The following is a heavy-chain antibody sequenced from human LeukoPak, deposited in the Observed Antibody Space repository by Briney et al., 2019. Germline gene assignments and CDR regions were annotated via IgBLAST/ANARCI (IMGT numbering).Heavy chain of an antibody. CDR2: IKQDGSEK. D-gene: IGHD2-15*01. Sequence: GGSLRFSCAASGFTFSSYWMSWVRQAPGKGLEGVANIKQDGSEKYYVDSVKGRFTISRDNAKNSLYLQMNSLRAEDTAVYYCARDSYRIPLDYWGQGTLVTVSS. CDR1: GFTFSSYW. V-gene: IGHV3-7*01. J-gene: IGHJ4*02. CDR3: ARDSYRIPLDY.